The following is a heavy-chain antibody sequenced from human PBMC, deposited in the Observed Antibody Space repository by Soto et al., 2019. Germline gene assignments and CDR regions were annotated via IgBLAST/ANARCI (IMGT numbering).Heavy chain of an antibody. D-gene: IGHD2-15*01. CDR2: SIPILGIA. CDR1: GGTFSSYT. CDR3: ARGSGGVVVRD. J-gene: IGHJ4*02. V-gene: IGHV1-69*02. Sequence: QVQLVQAGAEVKKPGSSVKVSCKASGGTFSSYTIRWVRQAPGQGLEWMGRSIPILGIANYAQKFQGRVTITADKSTSPAYMELSSMRSEDTAVYYWARGSGGVVVRDWGRGTLVTVSS.